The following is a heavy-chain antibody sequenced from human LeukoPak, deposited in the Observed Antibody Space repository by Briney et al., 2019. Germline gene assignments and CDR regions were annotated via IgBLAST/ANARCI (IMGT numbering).Heavy chain of an antibody. CDR1: GGSVNNYY. D-gene: IGHD2-2*01. CDR3: ARGAHCSSGKCSFFDY. V-gene: IGHV4-4*07. Sequence: PSETLSLTCTVSGGSVNNYYWSWIRQPAGKGLEWIGRIYTSGSTNYKSSLKSRLTMSVDTSKSQLSLNLSSVTAADTAVYYCARGAHCSSGKCSFFDYWGQGTLVTVSS. J-gene: IGHJ4*02. CDR2: IYTSGST.